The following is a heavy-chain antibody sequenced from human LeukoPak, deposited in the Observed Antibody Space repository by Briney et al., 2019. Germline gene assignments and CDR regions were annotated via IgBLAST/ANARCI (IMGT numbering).Heavy chain of an antibody. V-gene: IGHV1-18*01. CDR1: GYTFTSYG. CDR3: ARDRSPGYDALEGDY. J-gene: IGHJ4*02. CDR2: IGPHNGNT. D-gene: IGHD2-15*01. Sequence: ASVKVSCKASGYTFTSYGITWVRQAPGQGLEWMGWIGPHNGNTNYAGKLQGRLTMTTDTSTSTAYMELRSLRSDDTAVYYCARDRSPGYDALEGDYWGQGTLVTVSS.